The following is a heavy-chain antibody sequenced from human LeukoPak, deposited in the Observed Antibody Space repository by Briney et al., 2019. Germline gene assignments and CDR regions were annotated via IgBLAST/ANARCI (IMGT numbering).Heavy chain of an antibody. D-gene: IGHD2-15*01. J-gene: IGHJ3*02. CDR1: GFTFSSYS. V-gene: IGHV3-21*01. CDR2: ISSSSSYI. CDR3: ARESYCSGGSCYSGRAFDI. Sequence: GGSLRLSCAASGFTFSSYSMNWVRQAPGKGLEWVSSISSSSSYIYYADSVKGRFTISRDNAKNSLYLQMNSLRAEDTVVYYCARESYCSGGSCYSGRAFDIWGQGTMVTVSS.